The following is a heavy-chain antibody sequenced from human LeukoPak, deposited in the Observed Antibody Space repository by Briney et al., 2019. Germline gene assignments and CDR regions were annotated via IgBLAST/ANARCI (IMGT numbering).Heavy chain of an antibody. V-gene: IGHV4-59*08. CDR2: IYYSGST. CDR1: GGSISTYY. D-gene: IGHD2-15*01. CDR3: ATLRYCSGGSCFPKYFQH. Sequence: SETLSLTCTVSGGSISTYYWSWIRQPPGKGLEWIGYIYYSGSTGYNPSLKSRVTISVDTSKNQFSLKLTSVTAADTAMYYCATLRYCSGGSCFPKYFQHWGQGTLVTVSS. J-gene: IGHJ1*01.